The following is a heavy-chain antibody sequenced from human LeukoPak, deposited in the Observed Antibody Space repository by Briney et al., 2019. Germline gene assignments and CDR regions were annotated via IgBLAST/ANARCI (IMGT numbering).Heavy chain of an antibody. D-gene: IGHD3-22*01. CDR1: GGSISSSSYY. V-gene: IGHV4-39*07. CDR2: IYYSGST. J-gene: IGHJ4*02. Sequence: SETLSLTCTVSGGSISSSSYYWGWIRQPPGKGLEWIGSIYYSGSTYYNPSLKSRVTISVDTSKNQFSLKLSSVTAADTAVYYCARDMFPLNRSGYSLSYYFDYWGQGTLVTVSS. CDR3: ARDMFPLNRSGYSLSYYFDY.